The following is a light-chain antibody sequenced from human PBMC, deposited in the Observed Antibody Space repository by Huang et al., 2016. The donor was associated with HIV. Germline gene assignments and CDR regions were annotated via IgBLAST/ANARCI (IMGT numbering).Light chain of an antibody. Sequence: EIVLTQSPGPLSLSPGETATFSCRASQSLRDTYIAWYQQRPGQAPRLLIYGASSRATGIPDRFSGSGSGTDFTLTINRLEPQDFAVYFCLQYDRSPLTFGGGTKVEL. CDR2: GAS. CDR1: QSLRDTY. CDR3: LQYDRSPLT. V-gene: IGKV3-20*01. J-gene: IGKJ4*01.